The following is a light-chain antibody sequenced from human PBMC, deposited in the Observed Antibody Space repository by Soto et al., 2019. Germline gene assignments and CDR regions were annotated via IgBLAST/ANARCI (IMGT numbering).Light chain of an antibody. J-gene: IGLJ3*02. CDR3: STYTTSSTRV. CDR1: SSDVGGYDF. Sequence: QSALTQPASVSGSPGQSITISCTGTSSDVGGYDFVSWYQQHPGKAPKLIIFEVSNRPSGVSDRFSGYKSGNTASLTISGLRGDDEADYYCSTYTTSSTRVFGDGTKLTLL. CDR2: EVS. V-gene: IGLV2-14*01.